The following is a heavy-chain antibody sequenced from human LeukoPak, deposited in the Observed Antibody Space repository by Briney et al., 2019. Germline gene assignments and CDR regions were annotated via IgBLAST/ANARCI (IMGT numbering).Heavy chain of an antibody. CDR1: GGSISSYY. D-gene: IGHD5-18*01. V-gene: IGHV4-59*01. CDR3: ARALRGYSYGLFDY. J-gene: IGHJ4*02. CDR2: IYYSGST. Sequence: SETLSLTCTVSGGSISSYYWSWIRQPPGKGLEWIGYIYYSGSTNYNPSLKSRVTISVDTSKNQFSLKLSSVTAADTAVYYCARALRGYSYGLFDYWGQGTLVTVSS.